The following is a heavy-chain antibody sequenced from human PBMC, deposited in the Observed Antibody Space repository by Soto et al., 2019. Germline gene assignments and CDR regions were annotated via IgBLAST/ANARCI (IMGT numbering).Heavy chain of an antibody. V-gene: IGHV3-48*02. CDR1: GFTFSSYS. CDR3: ARASAIGRLVRDDAFAI. CDR2: ISSSSSTI. J-gene: IGHJ3*02. Sequence: EVQLVESGGGLVQPGGSLRLSCAASGFTFSSYSMNWVRQAPGKGLEWVSYISSSSSTIYYADSVKGRFTISRDNAKNSLYLQMNSLRDEDTAVYYCARASAIGRLVRDDAFAIWGQGTMVTVSS. D-gene: IGHD6-6*01.